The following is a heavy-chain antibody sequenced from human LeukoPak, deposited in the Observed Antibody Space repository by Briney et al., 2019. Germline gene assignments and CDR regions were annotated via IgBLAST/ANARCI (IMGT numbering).Heavy chain of an antibody. D-gene: IGHD2-8*02. J-gene: IGHJ3*02. CDR2: NYSCGST. Sequence: SPCLSLACTVSGPSVTSSYWSWIRQPPGKGLEWIGYNYSCGSTKYNTSLKSRVSISVEPSRNQFSLTLNYVPAADTAVYYCARGPFRGTGGGVYDIWGQRTMVSVSS. CDR1: GPSVTSSY. CDR3: ARGPFRGTGGGVYDI. V-gene: IGHV4-59*02.